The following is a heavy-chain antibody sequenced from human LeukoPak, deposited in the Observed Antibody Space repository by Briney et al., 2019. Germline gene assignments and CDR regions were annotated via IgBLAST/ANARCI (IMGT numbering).Heavy chain of an antibody. CDR3: ARGRRFYYYYYMDV. J-gene: IGHJ6*03. CDR1: GGSFSGYY. CDR2: INHSGST. V-gene: IGHV4-34*01. Sequence: SETLSLSCAVYGGSFSGYYWSWIRQRPGRRLEWVGEINHSGSTNYNPSLKSRVTISVDTSKNQFSLKLSSVTAADTAVYYCARGRRFYYYYYMDVWGKGTTVTVSS. D-gene: IGHD1-1*01.